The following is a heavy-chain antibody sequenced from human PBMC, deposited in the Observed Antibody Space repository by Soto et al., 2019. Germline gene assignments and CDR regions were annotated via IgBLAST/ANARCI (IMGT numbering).Heavy chain of an antibody. D-gene: IGHD2-2*01. J-gene: IGHJ6*03. CDR3: ARQVGYCSSTSCYGYYMDV. V-gene: IGHV5-51*01. CDR2: IYPGDSDT. CDR1: GYSFTSYW. Sequence: PGESLKISCTGSGYSFTSYWIGWVRQMPGKGLEWMGIIYPGDSDTRYSPSFQGQVTISADKSISTAYLQWSSLKASDTAMYYCARQVGYCSSTSCYGYYMDVWGKGTTVTVSS.